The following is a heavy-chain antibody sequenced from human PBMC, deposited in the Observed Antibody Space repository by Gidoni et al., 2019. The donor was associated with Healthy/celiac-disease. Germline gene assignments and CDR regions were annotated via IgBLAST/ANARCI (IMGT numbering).Heavy chain of an antibody. V-gene: IGHV3-9*01. Sequence: EVQLVESGGGLVQPGRSLSLPCAASGFTFDDYAMHWVRQAPGKGLEWVSGSSWNSGSIGYADSVKGRFTISRDNAKNSLYLQMNSLRAEDTALYYCAKDIEQWMDAFDIWGQGTMVTVSS. J-gene: IGHJ3*02. CDR2: SSWNSGSI. CDR3: AKDIEQWMDAFDI. CDR1: GFTFDDYA. D-gene: IGHD6-19*01.